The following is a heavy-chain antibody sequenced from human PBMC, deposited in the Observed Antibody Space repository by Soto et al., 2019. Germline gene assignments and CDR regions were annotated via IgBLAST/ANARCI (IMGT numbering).Heavy chain of an antibody. CDR2: INHSGST. J-gene: IGHJ4*02. D-gene: IGHD3-22*01. CDR1: GGSFSGYY. V-gene: IGHV4-34*01. CDR3: ARGISYYYDGSGPTTFDY. Sequence: SETLSLTCAVYGGSFSGYYWSWIRQPPGKGLEWIGEINHSGSTNYNPSLKSRVTISVDTSKNQFSLKLSSVTAADTAVYYCARGISYYYDGSGPTTFDYWGQGTLVTVSS.